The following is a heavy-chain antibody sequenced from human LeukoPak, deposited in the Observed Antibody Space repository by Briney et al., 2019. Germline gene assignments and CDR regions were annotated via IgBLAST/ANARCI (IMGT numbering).Heavy chain of an antibody. CDR1: GYTFTAYY. CDR3: ASAVGVAPHDAFDI. J-gene: IGHJ3*02. V-gene: IGHV1-46*01. Sequence: ASVKVSCKASGYTFTAYYMHWVRQAPGQGLEWMGWINPSGGSTSYAQKFQGRVTMTRDTSTSTVYMELSSLRSEDTAVYYCASAVGVAPHDAFDIWGQGTMVTVSS. CDR2: INPSGGST. D-gene: IGHD2-15*01.